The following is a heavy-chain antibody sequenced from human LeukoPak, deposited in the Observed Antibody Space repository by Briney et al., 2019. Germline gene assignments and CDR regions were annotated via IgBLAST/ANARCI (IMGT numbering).Heavy chain of an antibody. V-gene: IGHV4-59*01. D-gene: IGHD1-26*01. J-gene: IGHJ3*02. CDR3: ARDRGLENLVWDEAFDI. CDR1: GGSISSYY. Sequence: SETLSLTCTVSGGSISSYYWSWIRQPPGKGLEWLGYIYYSGSTNYNPSLKSRVTISVDTSKNQFSLKLSSVTAADTAVYYCARDRGLENLVWDEAFDIWGQGTMVTVSS. CDR2: IYYSGST.